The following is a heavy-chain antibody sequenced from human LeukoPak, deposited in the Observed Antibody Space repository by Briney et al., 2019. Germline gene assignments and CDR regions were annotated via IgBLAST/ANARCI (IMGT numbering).Heavy chain of an antibody. CDR1: GGSISSYY. CDR3: ASHYGSGSFYSPFDY. D-gene: IGHD3-10*01. V-gene: IGHV4-59*01. CDR2: IYYSGST. Sequence: PSETLSLTCTVSGGSISSYYWSWIRQPPGKGLEWIGYIYYSGSTNYNPSLKSRVTISLDTSKNQFPLKLNSVTAADTAVYYCASHYGSGSFYSPFDYWGQGTLVTVAS. J-gene: IGHJ4*02.